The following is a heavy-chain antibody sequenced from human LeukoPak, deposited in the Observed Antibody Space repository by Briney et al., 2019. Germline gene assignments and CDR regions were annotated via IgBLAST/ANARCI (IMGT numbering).Heavy chain of an antibody. CDR2: ISPAGDST. V-gene: IGHV3-23*01. Sequence: GGSLRLSCAASGFTFSDYSMSWVRQAPRAGLEWVSAISPAGDSTTDADSVKGRFTISRDNSKSTLYLQMHGLTAEDTALYYCARRLVTAGVTDFFDYWGHGTLVSVSS. D-gene: IGHD6-13*01. J-gene: IGHJ4*01. CDR1: GFTFSDYS. CDR3: ARRLVTAGVTDFFDY.